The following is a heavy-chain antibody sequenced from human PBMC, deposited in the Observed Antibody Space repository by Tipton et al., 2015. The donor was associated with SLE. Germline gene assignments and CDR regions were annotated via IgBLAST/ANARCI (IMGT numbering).Heavy chain of an antibody. D-gene: IGHD4/OR15-4a*01. CDR2: FYHRGTT. CDR3: TRGGRGDGANPFDP. Sequence: TLSLTCSVSGHSISSGFYWGWIRQSPGKGLEWIGNFYHRGTTYYNPSLKSRVTISADTSKNHLSLKLTSVTAADTAVYYCTRGGRGDGANPFDPWGQGTLVTVSS. V-gene: IGHV4-38-2*02. J-gene: IGHJ5*02. CDR1: GHSISSGFY.